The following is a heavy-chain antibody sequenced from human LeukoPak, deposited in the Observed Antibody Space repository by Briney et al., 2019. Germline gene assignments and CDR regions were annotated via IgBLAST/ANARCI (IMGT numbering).Heavy chain of an antibody. CDR1: GGSISSSSYY. V-gene: IGHV4-39*01. D-gene: IGHD3-22*01. Sequence: SETLSLTCTVSGGSISSSSYYWGWIRQPPGKGLEWIGSIYYSGSTYYNPSLKSRVTISVDTSKNQFSLKLSSETAADTAVYYCATRPGYYDSSGYVFNYWGQGTLVTVSS. CDR3: ATRPGYYDSSGYVFNY. J-gene: IGHJ4*02. CDR2: IYYSGST.